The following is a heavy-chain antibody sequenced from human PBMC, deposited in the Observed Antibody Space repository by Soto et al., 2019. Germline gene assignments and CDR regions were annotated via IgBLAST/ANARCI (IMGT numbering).Heavy chain of an antibody. CDR1: GGTFSSYA. CDR2: IIPIFGTA. Sequence: QVQLVQSGAEVKKPGSSVKVSCKASGGTFSSYAISWVRQAPGQGLEWMGGIIPIFGTANYAQKFQGRVTIPADESTSTAYMELSSLRSEDTAVYYCASARTYYYDTSSFDYWGQGTLVTVSS. CDR3: ASARTYYYDTSSFDY. V-gene: IGHV1-69*01. D-gene: IGHD3-22*01. J-gene: IGHJ4*02.